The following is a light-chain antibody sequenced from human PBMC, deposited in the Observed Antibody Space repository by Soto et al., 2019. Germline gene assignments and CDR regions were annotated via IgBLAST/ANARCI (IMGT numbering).Light chain of an antibody. Sequence: EIVLTQSPATLSLSPGERAILSCRASQSVSSYLAWYQQKPGQAPRLLIHDASYRATGIPARFSGSGSGSDFTLTISSLEPEDFAVYYCQQRSGWPYTFGQGTKLE. V-gene: IGKV3-11*01. CDR3: QQRSGWPYT. J-gene: IGKJ2*01. CDR2: DAS. CDR1: QSVSSY.